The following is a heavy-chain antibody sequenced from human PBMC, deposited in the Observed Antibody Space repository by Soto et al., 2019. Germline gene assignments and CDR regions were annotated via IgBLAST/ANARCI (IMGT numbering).Heavy chain of an antibody. D-gene: IGHD6-6*01. CDR1: GDSISDYY. CDR2: INYSGST. CDR3: AREGRRSFRLREYYYGVDV. Sequence: QVQLQESGPGLVKPSETLSLTCTVSGDSISDYYWNWIREPPGKGLEWIGFINYSGSTNYNPSLKSRVTISVDRSKNQFSLKLSSVTAADTAVYYCAREGRRSFRLREYYYGVDVWGQGTTVTVSS. V-gene: IGHV4-59*01. J-gene: IGHJ6*02.